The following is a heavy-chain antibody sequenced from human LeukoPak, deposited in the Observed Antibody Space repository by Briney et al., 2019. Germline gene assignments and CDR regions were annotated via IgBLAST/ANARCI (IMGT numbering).Heavy chain of an antibody. CDR3: ARVGVAYYDFWSGPQGWFDP. D-gene: IGHD3-3*01. CDR1: GYTFTGYY. CDR2: INPNSGGT. J-gene: IGHJ5*02. V-gene: IGHV1-2*02. Sequence: ASVKVSCKASGYTFTGYYMHWVRQAPGQGLEWMGWINPNSGGTNYAQKFQGRVTMTTDTSTSTAYMELRSLRSDDTAVYYCARVGVAYYDFWSGPQGWFDPWGQGTLVTVSS.